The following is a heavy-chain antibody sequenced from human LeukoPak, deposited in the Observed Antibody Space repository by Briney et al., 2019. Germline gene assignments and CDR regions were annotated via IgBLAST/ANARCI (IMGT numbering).Heavy chain of an antibody. CDR1: GFIFSSYS. Sequence: GGSLRLSCAASGFIFSSYSMSWVRQAPGKGLEWVSYISSSSSTMYYAASVKGRFSISRDNAQNSLYLQMNSLRAEDTAVYYCVRDHHRRLYDSQARDTFDIWGQGTMVTVSS. CDR2: ISSSSSTM. J-gene: IGHJ3*02. D-gene: IGHD3-22*01. CDR3: VRDHHRRLYDSQARDTFDI. V-gene: IGHV3-48*01.